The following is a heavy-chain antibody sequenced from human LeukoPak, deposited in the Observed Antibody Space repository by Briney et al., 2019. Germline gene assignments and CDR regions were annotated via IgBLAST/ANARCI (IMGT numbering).Heavy chain of an antibody. CDR1: GYTFAGYY. V-gene: IGHV1-2*02. Sequence: ASVKVSCKASGYTFAGYYMHWVRQAPGQGLEWMGWINPNSGGTNYAQKFQGRVTMTRDTSISTAYMELSRLRSDDTAVYYCARGERVRFDFWSGYPYFDYWGQGTLVTVSS. CDR2: INPNSGGT. D-gene: IGHD3-3*01. CDR3: ARGERVRFDFWSGYPYFDY. J-gene: IGHJ4*02.